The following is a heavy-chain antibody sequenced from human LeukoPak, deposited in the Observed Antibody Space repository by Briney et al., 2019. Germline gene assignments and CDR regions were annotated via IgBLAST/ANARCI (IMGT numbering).Heavy chain of an antibody. D-gene: IGHD3-10*01. J-gene: IGHJ4*02. CDR3: ARALITMVRGGMIPPLGY. Sequence: ASVKVSCKASGYTFTSYALHWVRQAPGQRLEWMGWINAGNGNTKYSQKFQGRVTITRDTSASTAYMELSSLRSEDTAVYYCARALITMVRGGMIPPLGYWGQGTLVTVSS. CDR2: INAGNGNT. V-gene: IGHV1-3*01. CDR1: GYTFTSYA.